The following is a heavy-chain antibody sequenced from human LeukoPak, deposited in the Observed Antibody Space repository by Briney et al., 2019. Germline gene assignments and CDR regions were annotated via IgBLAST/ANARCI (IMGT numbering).Heavy chain of an antibody. Sequence: GGSLRLSCAASGFTFSSYWMSWVRQAPGKGLEWVSSISSSSSYIYYADSVKGRFTISRDNAKNSLYLQMNSLRAEDTAVYYCAREGGDGYNLDYFDYWGQGTLVTVSS. CDR1: GFTFSSYW. V-gene: IGHV3-21*01. J-gene: IGHJ4*02. CDR2: ISSSSSYI. CDR3: AREGGDGYNLDYFDY. D-gene: IGHD5-24*01.